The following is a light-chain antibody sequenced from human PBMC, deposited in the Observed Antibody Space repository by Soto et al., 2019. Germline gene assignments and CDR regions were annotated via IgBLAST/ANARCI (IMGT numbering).Light chain of an antibody. V-gene: IGKV3-20*01. CDR2: GAS. J-gene: IGKJ1*01. Sequence: EIVLTQSPGTLSLSPGERATLSCRASQSVRSSYLAWYQQKPGQAPRLLIYGASSRVTGIPDRFSGSGSGTDFTLTIGRLEPEDFAVYYCQQYGSSPSWTFGQGTKVEIK. CDR3: QQYGSSPSWT. CDR1: QSVRSSY.